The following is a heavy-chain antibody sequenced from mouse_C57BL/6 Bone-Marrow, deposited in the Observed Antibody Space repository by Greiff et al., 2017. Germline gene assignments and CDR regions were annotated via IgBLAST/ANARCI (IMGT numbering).Heavy chain of an antibody. CDR1: GFTFSDYG. J-gene: IGHJ4*01. Sequence: DVMLVESGGGLVQPGGSLKLSCAASGFTFSDYGMAWVRQAPRKGPEWVAFISNLAYSIYYADTVTGRFTISRENAKNTLYLEMSSLRSEDTAMYYCARHQFYDGYNDYAMDYWGQGTSVTVSS. CDR2: ISNLAYSI. V-gene: IGHV5-15*01. CDR3: ARHQFYDGYNDYAMDY. D-gene: IGHD2-3*01.